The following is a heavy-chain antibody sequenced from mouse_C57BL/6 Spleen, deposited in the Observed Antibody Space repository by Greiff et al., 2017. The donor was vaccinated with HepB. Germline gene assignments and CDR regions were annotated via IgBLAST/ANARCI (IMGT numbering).Heavy chain of an antibody. CDR3: TRGSSGYYAIDY. V-gene: IGHV1-80*01. D-gene: IGHD3-2*02. Sequence: VQLQQSGAELVKPGASVKISCKASGYAFSSYWMNWVKQRPGKGLEWIGKIYPGDGDTNYNGKFKGKATLTADKSSSTAYMQLSSLTSEDSAVYFCTRGSSGYYAIDYWGQGTSVTVSS. CDR1: GYAFSSYW. CDR2: IYPGDGDT. J-gene: IGHJ4*01.